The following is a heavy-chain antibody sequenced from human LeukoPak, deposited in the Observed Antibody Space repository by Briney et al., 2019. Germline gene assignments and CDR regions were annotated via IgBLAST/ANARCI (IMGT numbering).Heavy chain of an antibody. CDR2: INPDGSTT. J-gene: IGHJ4*02. D-gene: IGHD3-10*01. CDR3: AKDFRLLWFGEGGYFDY. Sequence: GSLRLSCVASGFAFRNYWMYWVRQGPGKGLVWLSRINPDGSTTTYADSVKGRSTISRDNSKNTLYLQMNSLRAEDTAVYYCAKDFRLLWFGEGGYFDYWGQGTLVTVSS. CDR1: GFAFRNYW. V-gene: IGHV3-74*01.